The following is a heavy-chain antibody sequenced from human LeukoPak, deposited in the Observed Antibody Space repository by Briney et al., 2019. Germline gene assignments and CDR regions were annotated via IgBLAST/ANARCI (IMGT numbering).Heavy chain of an antibody. CDR2: ISSSASAK. J-gene: IGHJ4*02. V-gene: IGHV3-48*04. D-gene: IGHD2-2*01. CDR1: GFTFSSYS. CDR3: ARDAFYCSSTSCYDY. Sequence: GRSLRLPCAASGFTFSSYSMNWVRQARGKGLEWISYISSSASAKYYADSVKRRFAISRDTSKTLLYLQMNSLRAEDTAVYYCARDAFYCSSTSCYDYWGQGTLVTVSS.